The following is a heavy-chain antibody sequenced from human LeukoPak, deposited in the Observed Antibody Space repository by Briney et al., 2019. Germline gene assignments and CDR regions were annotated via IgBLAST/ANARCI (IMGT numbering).Heavy chain of an antibody. D-gene: IGHD6-13*01. Sequence: PGGSLRLSCAASGYTFTNYAMHWVRQAPGKGLEWVAVIWYDGSHDYYGDSVKGRFTISRDISKTTLHLQMNSLRAEDTAVYYCARDRGSSWTLEYWGQGTLVTVSS. J-gene: IGHJ4*02. CDR1: GYTFTNYA. CDR3: ARDRGSSWTLEY. CDR2: IWYDGSHD. V-gene: IGHV3-33*01.